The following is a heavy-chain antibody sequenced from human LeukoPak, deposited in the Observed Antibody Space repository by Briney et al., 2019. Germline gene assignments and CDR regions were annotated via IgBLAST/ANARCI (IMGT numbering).Heavy chain of an antibody. CDR1: GFTFSTYN. V-gene: IGHV3-21*01. CDR2: ISGSSSYI. J-gene: IGHJ4*02. CDR3: ARDLYY. Sequence: PGGSLRLSCAASGFTFSTYNMNWVRQAPGKGLEWVSSISGSSSYIYYADSVKGRFSISRDNAKNSLYLQMNSLRAEDTAVYYCARDLYYWGQGTLVTVSS.